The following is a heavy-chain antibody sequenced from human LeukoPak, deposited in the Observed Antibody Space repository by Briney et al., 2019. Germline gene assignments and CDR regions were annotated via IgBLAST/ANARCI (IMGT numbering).Heavy chain of an antibody. CDR3: VRDGGVSGYDLLDY. J-gene: IGHJ4*02. Sequence: GGSLRLSCAASGFTFSNYWMSWVRQAPGKGLEWVAHINQDGSEERYMDSVKARFIISRDNAKNSLSLQMDSLRAEDTAVYYCVRDGGVSGYDLLDYWGQGTLVTVSS. V-gene: IGHV3-7*01. D-gene: IGHD5-12*01. CDR2: INQDGSEE. CDR1: GFTFSNYW.